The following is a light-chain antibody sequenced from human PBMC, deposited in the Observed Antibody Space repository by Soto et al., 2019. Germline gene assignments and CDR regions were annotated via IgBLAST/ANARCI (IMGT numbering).Light chain of an antibody. CDR2: DAS. CDR3: QQRSNWPRT. Sequence: IVLTQSPATLSLSPGERATLSCRASQSVSNSLAWYQQKPGQAPRLLIYDASKRATGIPARFSGSGSGTDFTLTISSLEPEDFAVYYCQQRSNWPRTFGPGTKVDIK. V-gene: IGKV3-11*01. CDR1: QSVSNS. J-gene: IGKJ3*01.